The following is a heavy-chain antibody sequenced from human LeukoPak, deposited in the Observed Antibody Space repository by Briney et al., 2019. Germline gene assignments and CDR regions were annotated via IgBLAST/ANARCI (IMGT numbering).Heavy chain of an antibody. CDR1: GYTFTGYY. D-gene: IGHD2-2*01. CDR3: ARDRGRFRCSSTSCHYYYYGMDV. J-gene: IGHJ6*02. CDR2: INPNSGGT. V-gene: IGHV1-2*02. Sequence: ASVKVSCKASGYTFTGYYMHWVRQAPGQGLEWMGWINPNSGGTNYAQKFQGRVTMTRDTSISTAYMELSRLRSDDTAVYYCARDRGRFRCSSTSCHYYYYGMDVWGQGTTVTVSS.